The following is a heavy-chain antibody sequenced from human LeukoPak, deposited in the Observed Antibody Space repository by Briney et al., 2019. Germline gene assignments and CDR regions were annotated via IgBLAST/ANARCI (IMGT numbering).Heavy chain of an antibody. CDR1: GGSIRSTSYY. J-gene: IGHJ4*02. CDR2: VYYSGST. Sequence: SETLSLTCTVSGGSIRSTSYYWGWIRQPPGKGLEWIGSVYYSGSTYYNPSLKSRVTISVDTSKNQFSLKLSSVTAADTAVYYCARGDDSSGYYYGNFDYWGQGTLVTVSS. V-gene: IGHV4-39*07. D-gene: IGHD3-22*01. CDR3: ARGDDSSGYYYGNFDY.